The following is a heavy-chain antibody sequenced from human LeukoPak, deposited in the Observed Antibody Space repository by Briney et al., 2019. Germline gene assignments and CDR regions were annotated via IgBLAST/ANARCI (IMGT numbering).Heavy chain of an antibody. J-gene: IGHJ6*04. CDR2: IWYDGSNK. CDR3: ARSYCSGGSCYFTYYYYYGMDV. D-gene: IGHD2-15*01. V-gene: IGHV3-33*01. CDR1: GFTFSSYG. Sequence: GRSLRLSCAASGFTFSSYGMHWVRQAPGKGLEWVAVIWYDGSNKYYADSVKGRFTISRDNSKNTLYLQMNSLRAEDTAVYYCARSYCSGGSCYFTYYYYYGMDVWGKGTTVTVSS.